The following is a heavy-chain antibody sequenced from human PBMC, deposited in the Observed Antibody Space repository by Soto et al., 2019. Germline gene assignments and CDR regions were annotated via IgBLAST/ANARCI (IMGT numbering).Heavy chain of an antibody. CDR2: VYSTGGT. D-gene: IGHD2-2*01. V-gene: IGHV4-59*08. J-gene: IGHJ6*02. CDR3: VRQGIGTQHALVDV. Sequence: QVQLQQSGPGLVKPSETLSLTCSVSSGPSSTHNWGWIRQPPGRGLEWIGYVYSTGGTSYNPSLKSRVTISADTSTNHISLTLSSVTAADTALYYCVRQGIGTQHALVDVWGQGTTVTVSS. CDR1: SGPSSTHN.